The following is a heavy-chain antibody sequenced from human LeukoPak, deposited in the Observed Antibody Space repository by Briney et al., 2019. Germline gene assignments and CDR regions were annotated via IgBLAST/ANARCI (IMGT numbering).Heavy chain of an antibody. CDR2: IYYSGST. D-gene: IGHD6-19*01. CDR1: GGSISSGGYY. Sequence: SSETLSLTCTVSGGSISSGGYYWSWIRHHPGKGLEWIGYIYYSGSTYYNPSLKSRVTISVDTSKNQFSLKLSSVTAADTAVYYCARVVSSGWYRDAFDIWGQGTMVTVSS. J-gene: IGHJ3*02. V-gene: IGHV4-31*03. CDR3: ARVVSSGWYRDAFDI.